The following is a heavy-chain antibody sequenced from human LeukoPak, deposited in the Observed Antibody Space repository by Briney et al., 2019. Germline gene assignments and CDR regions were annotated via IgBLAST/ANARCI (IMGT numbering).Heavy chain of an antibody. CDR3: ARDPYGSGFFDY. V-gene: IGHV4-61*02. CDR1: GGSISSGSYY. J-gene: IGHJ4*02. CDR2: IYTSGST. Sequence: SQTLSLTCTVSGGSISSGSYYWSWIRQPAGKGLEWIGRIYTSGSTNYNPSLKSQVTISVDTSKNKFSLKLSCVTAADPAVYYCARDPYGSGFFDYWGQGTVVSVSS. D-gene: IGHD3-10*01.